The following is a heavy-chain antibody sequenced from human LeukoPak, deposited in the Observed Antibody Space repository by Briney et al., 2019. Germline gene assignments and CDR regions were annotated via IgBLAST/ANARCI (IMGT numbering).Heavy chain of an antibody. J-gene: IGHJ5*02. CDR2: ISGYQGST. CDR3: ARSDLGTITAGPFNS. D-gene: IGHD5-24*01. CDR1: GYTFTNYG. Sequence: ASVKVSCKASGYTFTNYGITWVRQAPGQGLEWMGWISGYQGSTKYAQNFQGRVTMTIDTSTSTAYMDLRSLRSDDTAIYCCARSDLGTITAGPFNSWGQGTLVAVSS. V-gene: IGHV1-18*01.